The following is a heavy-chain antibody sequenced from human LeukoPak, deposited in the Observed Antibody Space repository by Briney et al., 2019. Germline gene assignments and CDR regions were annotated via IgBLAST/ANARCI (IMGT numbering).Heavy chain of an antibody. J-gene: IGHJ4*02. CDR1: GGTFSSYA. D-gene: IGHD2-8*01. CDR3: ARALGYCTNGVCRRGYFDY. CDR2: IIPIFGTA. V-gene: IGHV1-69*13. Sequence: SVKVSCKASGGTFSSYAISWVRQAPGQGLEWMGGIIPIFGTANYAQKFQGRVTITADESTSTAYMELSSLRSEDMAVYYCARALGYCTNGVCRRGYFDYWGQGTLVTVSS.